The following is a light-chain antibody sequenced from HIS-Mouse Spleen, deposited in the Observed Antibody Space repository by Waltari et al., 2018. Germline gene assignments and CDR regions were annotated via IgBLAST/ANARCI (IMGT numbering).Light chain of an antibody. Sequence: QAVLTQPSSLSASPGASASLTCTLRSGINVGTYRIYCYQQNPGSPPQYLLRYKSDSDKQQVSGVPSRFSGSKDASANAGILLISGLQSEDEADYYCMIWHSSAVVFGGGTKLTVL. CDR3: MIWHSSAVV. CDR2: YKSDSDK. J-gene: IGLJ2*01. CDR1: SGINVGTYR. V-gene: IGLV5-45*02.